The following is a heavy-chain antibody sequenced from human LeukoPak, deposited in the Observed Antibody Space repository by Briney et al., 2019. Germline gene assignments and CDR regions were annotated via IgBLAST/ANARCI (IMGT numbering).Heavy chain of an antibody. D-gene: IGHD3-22*01. V-gene: IGHV1-69*06. CDR3: ARGHHYYDWPGRDIAFDI. CDR2: IIPIFGTA. J-gene: IGHJ3*02. CDR1: GYTFTSYY. Sequence: ASVKVSCKASGYTFTSYYMHWVRQAPGQGLEWMGGIIPIFGTANYAQKFQGRVTITADKSTSTAYMELSSLRSEDTAVYYCARGHHYYDWPGRDIAFDIWGQGTMVTVSS.